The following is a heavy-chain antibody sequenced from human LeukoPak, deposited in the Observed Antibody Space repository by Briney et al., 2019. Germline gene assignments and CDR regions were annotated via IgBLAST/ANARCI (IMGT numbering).Heavy chain of an antibody. CDR2: VSYSGST. CDR1: GASISSYY. CDR3: ARNRRYCSGGSCFALDY. D-gene: IGHD2-15*01. Sequence: PSETLSLTCTVSGASISSYYWSWIRQPPGKGLESIGYVSYSGSTYYNPSLKSRVTISVDTSKNQFSLKLSSVTAADTAVYYCARNRRYCSGGSCFALDYWGQGTLVTVSS. V-gene: IGHV4-59*12. J-gene: IGHJ4*02.